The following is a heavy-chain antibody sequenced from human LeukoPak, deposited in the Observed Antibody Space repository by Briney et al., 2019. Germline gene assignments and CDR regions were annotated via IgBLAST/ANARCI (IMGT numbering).Heavy chain of an antibody. CDR1: GNYW. CDR2: INSDGSWT. D-gene: IGHD4-23*01. CDR3: ARGATIGGGNSEYFQH. V-gene: IGHV3-74*01. J-gene: IGHJ1*01. Sequence: PGGSLRLSCAASGNYWMHWVRQVPGKGLVWVSHINSDGSWTSYADSVKGRFTISKDNAKNTVYLQMNSLRVEDTAVYYCARGATIGGGNSEYFQHWGQGTLVTVSS.